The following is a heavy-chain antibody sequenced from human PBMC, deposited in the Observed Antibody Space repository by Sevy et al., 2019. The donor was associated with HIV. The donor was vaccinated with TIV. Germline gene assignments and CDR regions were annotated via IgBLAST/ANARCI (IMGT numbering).Heavy chain of an antibody. V-gene: IGHV3-73*01. CDR2: IRSKANSYAH. CDR1: GFTFSGSA. J-gene: IGHJ3*02. CDR3: TALGRELRISNAFDI. Sequence: GGSLRLSCAASGFTFSGSAMHWVRQASGKGLEWVGRIRSKANSYAHAYAASVKGRFTISRDDSKNTAYLQMNSLKTEDTAVYYCTALGRELRISNAFDIWGQGTMVTVSS. D-gene: IGHD1-7*01.